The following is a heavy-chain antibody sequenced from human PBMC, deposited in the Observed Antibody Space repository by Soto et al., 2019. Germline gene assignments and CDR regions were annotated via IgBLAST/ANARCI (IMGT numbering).Heavy chain of an antibody. Sequence: QVQLQESGPGLAKPSETLSLTCTVSGGSISGYYWSWIRQSPGKGLEWIGYIYYNGNTNYNPSLKSRVTISVDTSKDQFYLRLSSVTAADTAVYYCARVVGKNWFDPWGLGTLVTVSS. V-gene: IGHV4-59*01. J-gene: IGHJ5*02. D-gene: IGHD2-15*01. CDR3: ARVVGKNWFDP. CDR1: GGSISGYY. CDR2: IYYNGNT.